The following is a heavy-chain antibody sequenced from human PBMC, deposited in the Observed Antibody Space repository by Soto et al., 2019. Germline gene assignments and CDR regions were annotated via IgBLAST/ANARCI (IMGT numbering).Heavy chain of an antibody. Sequence: GASVKVSCKASGYTFTSYGISWVRQAPGQGLEWMGWISAYNGNTNYAQKLQGRVTMTTDTSTSTAYMELRSLRSDDTAVYYRASEGDEDGFYGAFDIWGQGTMVTVSS. V-gene: IGHV1-18*01. CDR3: ASEGDEDGFYGAFDI. CDR2: ISAYNGNT. D-gene: IGHD3-3*01. CDR1: GYTFTSYG. J-gene: IGHJ3*02.